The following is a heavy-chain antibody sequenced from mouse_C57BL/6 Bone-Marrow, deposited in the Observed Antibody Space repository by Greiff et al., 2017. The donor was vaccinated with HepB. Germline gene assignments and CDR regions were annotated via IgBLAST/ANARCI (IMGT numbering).Heavy chain of an antibody. Sequence: ESGPGLVKPSQSLSLTCSVTGYSITSGYYWNWIRQFPGNKLEWMGYISYDGSNNYNPSLKNRISITRDTSKNQFFLKLNSVTTEDTATYYCARDHGDYWGQGTSVTVSS. J-gene: IGHJ4*01. CDR3: ARDHGDY. CDR2: ISYDGSN. V-gene: IGHV3-6*01. CDR1: GYSITSGYY.